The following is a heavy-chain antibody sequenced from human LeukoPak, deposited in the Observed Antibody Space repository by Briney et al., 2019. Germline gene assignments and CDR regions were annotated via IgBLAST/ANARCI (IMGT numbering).Heavy chain of an antibody. D-gene: IGHD6-19*01. J-gene: IGHJ4*02. CDR3: ARSRWLDVGNFDY. Sequence: ASVKVSCKASGYTFTSYGISWVRQAPGQGLEWMGWVSAYNGNTNYAQKLQGRVTMTTDTSTSTAYVELRSLRSDDTAVYYCARSRWLDVGNFDYWGQGTLVTVSS. V-gene: IGHV1-18*01. CDR2: VSAYNGNT. CDR1: GYTFTSYG.